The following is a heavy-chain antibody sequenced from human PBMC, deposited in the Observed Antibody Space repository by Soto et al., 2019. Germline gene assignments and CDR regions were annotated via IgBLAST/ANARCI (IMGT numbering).Heavy chain of an antibody. V-gene: IGHV3-23*01. CDR1: GFTFSSYA. D-gene: IGHD1-26*01. J-gene: IGHJ6*01. Sequence: EVPLLESGGGLVQPGGSLRLSCAASGFTFSSYAMSWVRQAPGKGLEWVSAISGSGGSTYYGDSVKGRFTISRDNSKNTLYLQMNSLRAEDTAVYYCAKERWEGYGMHVWGQGTTVTVSS. CDR3: AKERWEGYGMHV. CDR2: ISGSGGST.